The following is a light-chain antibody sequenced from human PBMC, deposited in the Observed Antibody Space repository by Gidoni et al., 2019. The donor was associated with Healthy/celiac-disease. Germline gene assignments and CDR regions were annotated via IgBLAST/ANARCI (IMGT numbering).Light chain of an antibody. Sequence: SYELTQPPSVSVSPGQTASITCDGDSSGSKYACWYQQKPGQSPVLVIYQSTKRPSGIPGRFSGYNSGHTDTLTISGTQAMDEADYYCQAWDSISVVFGGGTKLTVL. J-gene: IGLJ2*01. CDR2: QST. CDR3: QAWDSISVV. V-gene: IGLV3-1*01. CDR1: SSGSKY.